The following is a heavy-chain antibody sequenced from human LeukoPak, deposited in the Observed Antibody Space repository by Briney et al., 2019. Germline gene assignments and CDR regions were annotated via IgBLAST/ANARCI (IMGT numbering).Heavy chain of an antibody. CDR1: GGSFSGYY. Sequence: SETLSLTCAVYGGSFSGYYWSWIRQPPGKGLEWIGEINHSGSTNYNPSLKSRVTISVDTSKNQSSLKLSSVTAADTAVYYCVRGHYRFSSWYTTDTGYFDYWGQGALVTVSS. CDR2: INHSGST. J-gene: IGHJ4*02. CDR3: VRGHYRFSSWYTTDTGYFDY. V-gene: IGHV4-34*01. D-gene: IGHD6-13*01.